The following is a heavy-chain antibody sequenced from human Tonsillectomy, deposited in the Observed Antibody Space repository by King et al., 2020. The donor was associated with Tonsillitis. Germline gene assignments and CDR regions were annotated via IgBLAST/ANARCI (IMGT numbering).Heavy chain of an antibody. D-gene: IGHD3-16*01. CDR2: IIPVLGMA. J-gene: IGHJ4*02. V-gene: IGHV1-69*09. CDR1: GGTFSSYV. Sequence: QLVQSGAEVKKPGSSVKVSCKASGGTFSSYVISWVRQAPGQGLEWMGRIIPVLGMAKYAHKFQDRVTITADKSTSTAYMELDSLRSDDTAVYYWARGGGRNSSEFMLDYWGQGTLVTVSS. CDR3: ARGGGRNSSEFMLDY.